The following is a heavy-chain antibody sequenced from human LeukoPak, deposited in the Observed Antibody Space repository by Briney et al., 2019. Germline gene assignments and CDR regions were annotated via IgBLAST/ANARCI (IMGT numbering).Heavy chain of an antibody. V-gene: IGHV4-59*01. CDR2: IYYSEST. J-gene: IGHJ6*02. D-gene: IGHD1-26*01. CDR3: ARDGIYGMDV. CDR1: GGSISSYY. Sequence: SETLSLTCTVSGGSISSYYWSWIRQPPGKGLEWIGYIYYSESTNYNPSLKSRVTISVDTSKNQFSLKLSSVTAADTAVYYCARDGIYGMDVWGQGTTVTVSS.